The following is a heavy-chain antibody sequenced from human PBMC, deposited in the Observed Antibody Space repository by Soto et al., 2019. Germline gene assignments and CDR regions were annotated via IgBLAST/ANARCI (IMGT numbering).Heavy chain of an antibody. D-gene: IGHD5-18*01. CDR1: GFTFSSYG. CDR2: ISYDGSNK. J-gene: IGHJ4*02. CDR3: AKGTRGIQLWFSKMFDY. V-gene: IGHV3-30*18. Sequence: QVQLVESGGGVVQPGRSLRLSCAASGFTFSSYGMHWVRQAPGKGLEWVAVISYDGSNKYYADFVKGRFTISRDNSKNTMYLQMNSLRAEDTAVYYCAKGTRGIQLWFSKMFDYWGQGTLVTVSS.